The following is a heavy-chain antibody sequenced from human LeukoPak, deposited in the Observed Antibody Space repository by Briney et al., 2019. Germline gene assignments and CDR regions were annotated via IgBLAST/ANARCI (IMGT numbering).Heavy chain of an antibody. D-gene: IGHD4-17*01. V-gene: IGHV4-31*03. CDR2: IYYSGST. J-gene: IGHJ4*02. Sequence: PSQTLSLTCTVSGGSISSGGCYWSWIRQHPGKGLEWIGYIYYSGSTYYNPSLKSRVTISVDTSKNQFSLKLSSVTAADTAVYYCAREYDYGDLYYFDYWGQGTLVTVSS. CDR3: AREYDYGDLYYFDY. CDR1: GGSISSGGCY.